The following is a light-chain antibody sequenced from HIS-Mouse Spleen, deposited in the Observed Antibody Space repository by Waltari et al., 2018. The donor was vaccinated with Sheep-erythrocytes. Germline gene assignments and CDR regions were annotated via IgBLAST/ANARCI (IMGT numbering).Light chain of an antibody. CDR3: SSYAGSNNWV. V-gene: IGLV2-8*01. J-gene: IGLJ3*02. Sequence: QSALTQPPAASGSPGQSVTISCTGTSSDVGGYNYSSWDQQHPGKAPKLMIYEVSKRPSGVPDRFSGSKSGNTASLTVSGLQAEDEADYYCSSYAGSNNWVFGGGTKLTVL. CDR1: SSDVGGYNY. CDR2: EVS.